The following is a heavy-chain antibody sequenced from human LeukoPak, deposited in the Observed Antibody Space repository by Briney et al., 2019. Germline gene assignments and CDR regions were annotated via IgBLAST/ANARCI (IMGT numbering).Heavy chain of an antibody. CDR3: AKEGAMITFGGVIVT. CDR1: GFTFSSYA. D-gene: IGHD3-16*02. Sequence: GGSLRLSCAASGFTFSSYAMSWVRQAPGEGLEWVSTISGSGGSTYYADSVKGRFTISRDNSKNTLYLQMNSLRAEDTAVYYCAKEGAMITFGGVIVTWGQGTLVTVSS. V-gene: IGHV3-23*01. J-gene: IGHJ4*02. CDR2: ISGSGGST.